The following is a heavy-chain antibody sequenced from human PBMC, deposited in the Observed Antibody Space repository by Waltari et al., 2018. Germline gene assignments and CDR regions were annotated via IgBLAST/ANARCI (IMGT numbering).Heavy chain of an antibody. V-gene: IGHV4-39*01. CDR3: ARHNSGYYTPHDY. J-gene: IGHJ4*02. D-gene: IGHD3-22*01. CDR1: GGSMNGYY. CDR2: VFYTGTT. Sequence: QLQLQESGPGLVKPSETLSLTCTVSGGSMNGYYWGWIRPSPGKGLECIGRVFYTGTTYDKPSPKSRLTMSIDTSKNQFSLRLASVTAADTAVYYCARHNSGYYTPHDYWGQGTQVTVSS.